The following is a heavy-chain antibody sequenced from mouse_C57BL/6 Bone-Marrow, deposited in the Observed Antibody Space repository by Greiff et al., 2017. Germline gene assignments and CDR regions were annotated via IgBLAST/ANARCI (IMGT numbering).Heavy chain of an antibody. Sequence: DVKLQESGPGLVKPSQSLSLTCSVTGYSITSGYYWNWIRQFPGNKLEWMGYISYDGSNNYNPSLKNRISITRDTSKNQFFLKLNSVTTEDTATYYCARDGTLDYWGQGTTLTVSS. CDR1: GYSITSGYY. CDR2: ISYDGSN. J-gene: IGHJ2*01. V-gene: IGHV3-6*01. CDR3: ARDGTLDY.